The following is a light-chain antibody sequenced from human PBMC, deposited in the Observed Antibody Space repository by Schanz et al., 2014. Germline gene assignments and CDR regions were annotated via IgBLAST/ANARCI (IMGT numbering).Light chain of an antibody. CDR1: QGIRNS. J-gene: IGKJ1*01. Sequence: DIQMTQSPSSLSASVGDRVTITCRANQGIRNSVAWYQQKPGKVPKLLIYAASTLQSGVPSRFSGSGSGTDFTLTVSSLQPEDFATYYCLQDYTYPWTFGQGTKVEIK. CDR3: LQDYTYPWT. CDR2: AAS. V-gene: IGKV1-27*01.